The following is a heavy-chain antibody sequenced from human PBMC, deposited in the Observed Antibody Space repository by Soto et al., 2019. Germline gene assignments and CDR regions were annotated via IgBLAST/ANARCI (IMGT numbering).Heavy chain of an antibody. Sequence: LSVTCTVSGGSISSYYWSWIRQPPGKGLEWIGYIYYSGSTNYNPSLKSRVTISVDTSKNQFSLKLSSVTAADTAVYYCARGSYYDILTGSHWFDPWGQGTLVTVSS. J-gene: IGHJ5*02. V-gene: IGHV4-59*01. CDR2: IYYSGST. CDR1: GGSISSYY. CDR3: ARGSYYDILTGSHWFDP. D-gene: IGHD3-9*01.